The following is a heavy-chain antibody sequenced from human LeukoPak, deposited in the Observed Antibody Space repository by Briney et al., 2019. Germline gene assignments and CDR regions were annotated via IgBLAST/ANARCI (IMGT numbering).Heavy chain of an antibody. D-gene: IGHD3-22*01. J-gene: IGHJ5*01. V-gene: IGHV3-23*01. CDR3: ATGYSDSLRSPLDS. Sequence: PGGSLRLSCAASGLTFNNYALTWIRQAPGKGLEWVSSISGRGGNTYYADSVKGRFTISRDDSKNTLFLQMNRLRAEDTAVYYCATGYSDSLRSPLDSWGQGTLVTVSS. CDR1: GLTFNNYA. CDR2: ISGRGGNT.